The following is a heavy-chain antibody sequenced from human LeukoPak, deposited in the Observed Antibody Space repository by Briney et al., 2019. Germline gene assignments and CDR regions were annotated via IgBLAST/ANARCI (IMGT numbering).Heavy chain of an antibody. CDR1: GFIFNSYG. J-gene: IGHJ3*02. V-gene: IGHV3-21*01. CDR2: ISSSTYI. CDR3: ARDRSRGLLDAFDI. Sequence: GGSLRLSCAASGFIFNSYGMHWVRQAPGKGLEWVSSISSSTYIYYADSVKGRFTISRDNAKNSLYLQMNSLRAEDTAVYYCARDRSRGLLDAFDIWGQGTMVTVSS. D-gene: IGHD3-10*01.